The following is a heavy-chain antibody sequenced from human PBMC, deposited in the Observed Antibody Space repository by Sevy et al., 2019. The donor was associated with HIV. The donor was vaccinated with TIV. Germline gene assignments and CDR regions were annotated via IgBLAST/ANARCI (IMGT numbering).Heavy chain of an antibody. CDR3: AREVAATSNWLDP. CDR1: GGSISSYY. Sequence: SETLSLTCTVSGGSISSYYWSWIRHPPGKGLEWIGYIYYSGSTNYNPSLKSRVTISADTSKNQFSLKLSSVTAADTAVYYCAREVAATSNWLDPWGQGTLVTVSS. CDR2: IYYSGST. J-gene: IGHJ5*02. V-gene: IGHV4-59*13. D-gene: IGHD2-15*01.